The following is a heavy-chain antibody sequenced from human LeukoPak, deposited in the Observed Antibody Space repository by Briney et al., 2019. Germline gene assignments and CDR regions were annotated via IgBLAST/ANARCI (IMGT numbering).Heavy chain of an antibody. D-gene: IGHD1-26*01. CDR1: GFTFSSYA. V-gene: IGHV3-23*01. Sequence: GGSLRLSCAASGFTFSSYAMSWVRQAPGKGLEWVSAISGSGGSTYYADSVKGRFTISRDNSKNTLYLQMNSQRAEDTAVYYCAKSLSGATTGFDYWGQGTLVTVSS. CDR2: ISGSGGST. CDR3: AKSLSGATTGFDY. J-gene: IGHJ4*02.